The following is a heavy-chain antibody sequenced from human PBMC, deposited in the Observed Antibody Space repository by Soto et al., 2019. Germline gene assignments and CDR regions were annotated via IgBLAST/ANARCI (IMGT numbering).Heavy chain of an antibody. V-gene: IGHV4-59*01. D-gene: IGHD3-10*01. CDR2: IYYSGST. J-gene: IGHJ6*02. Sequence: ASETLSLTCTVSGGSISSYYWSWIRQPPGKGLEWIGYIYYSGSTNYNPSLKSRVTISVDTSKNQFSLKLSSVTAADTAVYYCARGGGLPLLWLGQLLYGYYGMDVWGQGTKVTVYS. CDR1: GGSISSYY. CDR3: ARGGGLPLLWLGQLLYGYYGMDV.